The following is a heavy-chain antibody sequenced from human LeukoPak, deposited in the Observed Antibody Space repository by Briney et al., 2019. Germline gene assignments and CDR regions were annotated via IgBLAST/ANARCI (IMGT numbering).Heavy chain of an antibody. CDR2: ISSASNTI. V-gene: IGHV3-48*01. J-gene: IGHJ5*02. CDR1: GFTFSSYS. D-gene: IGHD3-10*01. CDR3: ARDGWFGDYNWFDP. Sequence: GESLRLSCAASGFTFSSYSMNWVRQAPGKGLEWVSYISSASNTIYYADSAKGRFTISRDNAKNSLYLQMNSLRAEDTAMYYCARDGWFGDYNWFDPWGQGTLVTVSS.